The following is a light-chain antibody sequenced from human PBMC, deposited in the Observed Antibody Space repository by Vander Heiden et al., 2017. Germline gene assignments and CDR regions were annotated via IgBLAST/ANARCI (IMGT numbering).Light chain of an antibody. CDR3: SSYTSSTAVV. CDR2: DVT. CDR1: SSDIGTYTF. J-gene: IGLJ3*02. Sequence: HSALTPSASVSGSPGQSITLPCTGTSSDIGTYTFVSWYQQHPGKAPKLLIFDVTDRPSGVSDRFSGSKSGNTASLTISGLQAEDEAVYYCSSYTSSTAVVFGGGSKLTVL. V-gene: IGLV2-14*03.